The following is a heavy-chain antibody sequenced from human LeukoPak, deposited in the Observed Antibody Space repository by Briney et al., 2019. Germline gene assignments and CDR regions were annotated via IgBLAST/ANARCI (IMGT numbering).Heavy chain of an antibody. CDR1: GFTFSSYW. CDR2: IKQDGSQK. V-gene: IGHV3-7*03. J-gene: IGHJ4*02. Sequence: GGSLRLSCAASGFTFSSYWMNWVRQAPGKGLEWVANIKQDGSQKYYVDSVKGRFTISRDNAKNSLYLQMSSLRAEDTALYYCAKDKTGFFDWLSNFDYWGQGTLVTVSS. CDR3: AKDKTGFFDWLSNFDY. D-gene: IGHD3-9*01.